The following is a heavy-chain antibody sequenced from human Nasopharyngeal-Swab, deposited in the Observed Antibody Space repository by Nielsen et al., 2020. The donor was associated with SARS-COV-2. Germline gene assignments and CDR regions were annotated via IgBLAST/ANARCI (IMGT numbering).Heavy chain of an antibody. J-gene: IGHJ4*02. V-gene: IGHV3-30*03. Sequence: GGSLRLSCATSGFTFSSYGIHWVRQAPGKGLEWVAVISYDESDEYYADSVKGRFTISRDDSKNTVSLQMNSLRGEDTAVYYCARRRVDYGGNSFPDYWGQGTLVTVSS. CDR2: ISYDESDE. D-gene: IGHD4-23*01. CDR3: ARRRVDYGGNSFPDY. CDR1: GFTFSSYG.